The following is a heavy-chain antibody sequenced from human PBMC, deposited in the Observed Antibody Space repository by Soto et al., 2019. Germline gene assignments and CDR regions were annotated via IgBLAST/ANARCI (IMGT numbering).Heavy chain of an antibody. Sequence: ESLKNSCRTSGYRITSFLIARGRQMPGKGLEWMGIIFPSDSDTRYSPSFQGQVTISADRSTSTVFLQWASLKASDTAVYFCARKDKSGYFNWFDPWGQGTLVTVSS. V-gene: IGHV5-51*01. J-gene: IGHJ5*02. CDR1: GYRITSFL. D-gene: IGHD3-22*01. CDR3: ARKDKSGYFNWFDP. CDR2: IFPSDSDT.